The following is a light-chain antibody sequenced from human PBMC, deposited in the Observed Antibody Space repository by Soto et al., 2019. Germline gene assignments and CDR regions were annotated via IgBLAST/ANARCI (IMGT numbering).Light chain of an antibody. CDR3: NSYTSKSTGV. CDR2: EGS. V-gene: IGLV2-14*01. CDR1: SSDVGGYNY. J-gene: IGLJ1*01. Sequence: QSALTQPASVSGSPGQSITISCTGTSSDVGGYNYVSWYQQHPGKAPKLIIYEGSNRPSGVSNRFYGSTSGNTASLTISGLQAEDEADYYCNSYTSKSTGVFGTGTKLTVL.